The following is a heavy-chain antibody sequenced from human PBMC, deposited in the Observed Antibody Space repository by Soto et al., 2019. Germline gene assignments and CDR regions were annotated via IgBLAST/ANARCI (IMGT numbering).Heavy chain of an antibody. Sequence: GGSLRLSCAASGFTFSDYAMSWVRQAPGKGLEWVSAISGSGSSTYYADSVKGRFTISRDNSKNILYVQMNSLRAEDTAVYYCAKDEYSYGHDAFDIWGQGIMVTVSS. CDR1: GFTFSDYA. J-gene: IGHJ3*02. D-gene: IGHD5-18*01. CDR3: AKDEYSYGHDAFDI. V-gene: IGHV3-23*01. CDR2: ISGSGSST.